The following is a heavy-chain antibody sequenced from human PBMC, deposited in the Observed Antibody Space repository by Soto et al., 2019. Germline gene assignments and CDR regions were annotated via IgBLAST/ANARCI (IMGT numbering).Heavy chain of an antibody. J-gene: IGHJ4*02. CDR2: INHSGST. V-gene: IGHV4-34*01. CDR1: GGSFSGYY. D-gene: IGHD2-2*01. Sequence: SETLSLTCAVYGGSFSGYYWSWISQPPGKGLEWIGEINHSGSTNYNPSLKSRVTISVDTSKNQFSLKLSSVTAADTAVYYCAGLYCSSTSCRDYWGQGTLVTVSS. CDR3: AGLYCSSTSCRDY.